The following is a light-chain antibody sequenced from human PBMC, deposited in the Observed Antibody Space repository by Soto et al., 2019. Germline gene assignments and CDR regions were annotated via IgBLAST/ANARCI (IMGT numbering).Light chain of an antibody. V-gene: IGKV1-39*01. CDR3: QQYYSYPGT. CDR2: AAS. J-gene: IGKJ1*01. Sequence: DIQMTQSPSTLSASVGDRVTITCRASQRITNSLNWYQQKPGKAPKLLIYAASTLQSGVPSRFSGSGSGTDFTLTISCLQSEDFATYYCQQYYSYPGTFGQGTKVDIK. CDR1: QRITNS.